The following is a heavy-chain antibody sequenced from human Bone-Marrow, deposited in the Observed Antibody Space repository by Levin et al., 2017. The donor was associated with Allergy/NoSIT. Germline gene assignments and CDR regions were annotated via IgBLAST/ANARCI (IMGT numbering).Heavy chain of an antibody. CDR2: ISYDGSNK. CDR1: GFTFSSYA. V-gene: IGHV3-30-3*01. CDR3: ARDSAIAAAGIGGYFDY. Sequence: LSLTCAASGFTFSSYAMHWVRQAPGKGLEWVAVISYDGSNKYYADSVKGRFTISRDNSKNTLYLQMNSLRAEDTAVYYCARDSAIAAAGIGGYFDYWGQGTLVTVSS. D-gene: IGHD6-13*01. J-gene: IGHJ4*02.